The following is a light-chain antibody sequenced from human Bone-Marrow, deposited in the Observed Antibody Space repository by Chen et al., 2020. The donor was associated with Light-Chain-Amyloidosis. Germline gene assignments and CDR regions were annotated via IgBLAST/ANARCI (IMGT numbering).Light chain of an antibody. Sequence: SYELTQPPSVSVSPGQTARITCSGDDLPTKYAYWYQQKPGQAPVLVIHRDTERPSGISERFSGSSSGTTATLTSSGVQAEDEDDYHCQSADSSGTYEVIVGGGTKLTVL. J-gene: IGLJ2*01. V-gene: IGLV3-25*03. CDR2: RDT. CDR1: DLPTKY. CDR3: QSADSSGTYEVI.